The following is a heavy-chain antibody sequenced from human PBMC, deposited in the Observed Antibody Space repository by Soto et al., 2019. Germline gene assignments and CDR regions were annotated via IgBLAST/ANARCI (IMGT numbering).Heavy chain of an antibody. D-gene: IGHD3-10*01. CDR3: ARDGQTTMVRGVRGGSYNYYGMDV. CDR1: GYTFTSYG. CDR2: ISTYNGNT. Sequence: QVQLVQSGAEVKKPGASVKVSCKASGYTFTSYGISWVRQAPGQGLEWMGWISTYNGNTNYAQKLQGRATMTTDTATSTAYMELRSLRSDDTAVYYCARDGQTTMVRGVRGGSYNYYGMDVWGQGTTVTVSS. V-gene: IGHV1-18*04. J-gene: IGHJ6*02.